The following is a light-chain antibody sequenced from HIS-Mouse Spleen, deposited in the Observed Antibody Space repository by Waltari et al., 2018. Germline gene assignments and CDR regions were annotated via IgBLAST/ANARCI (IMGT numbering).Light chain of an antibody. J-gene: IGKJ3*01. Sequence: EIVMTQSPATLPVSPGERATLSCRASQSVSSNLAWYQQKPGQAPRLLTYGASTRATGIPARFSGSGSGTEFTLTISSMQSEDFAVYYCQQYNNWSLFTFGPGTKVDIK. CDR3: QQYNNWSLFT. V-gene: IGKV3-15*01. CDR1: QSVSSN. CDR2: GAS.